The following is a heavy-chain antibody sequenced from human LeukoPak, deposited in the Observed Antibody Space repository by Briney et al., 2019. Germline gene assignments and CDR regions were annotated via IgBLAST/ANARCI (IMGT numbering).Heavy chain of an antibody. V-gene: IGHV1-8*03. CDR3: ASSSNSSRRGKSYYYYMDV. Sequence: GASVKVSCKASGYTFTSYDINWVRQATGQGLEWMGWMNPNSGNTGYAQKFQGRVTITRNTSISTAYMELSSLRSEDTAVYYCASSSNSSRRGKSYYYYMDVWGKGTTVTVSS. CDR2: MNPNSGNT. J-gene: IGHJ6*03. D-gene: IGHD6-13*01. CDR1: GYTFTSYD.